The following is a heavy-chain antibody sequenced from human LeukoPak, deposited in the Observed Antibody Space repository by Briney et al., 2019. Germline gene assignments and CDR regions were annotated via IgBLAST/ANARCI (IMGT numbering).Heavy chain of an antibody. J-gene: IGHJ2*01. CDR1: GYTFTSYA. CDR3: ARDIEAVAGWYFDL. Sequence: ASVKVSCKASGYTFTSYAMNWVRQAPGQGLEWMGWINTNTGNPTYAQGFTGRFVFSLDTSVSTAYLQISSLKAEDTAVYYCARDIEAVAGWYFDLWGRGTLVTVSS. D-gene: IGHD6-19*01. V-gene: IGHV7-4-1*02. CDR2: INTNTGNP.